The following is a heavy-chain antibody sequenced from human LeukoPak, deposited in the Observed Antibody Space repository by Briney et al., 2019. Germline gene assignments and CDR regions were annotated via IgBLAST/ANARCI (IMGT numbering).Heavy chain of an antibody. J-gene: IGHJ5*02. Sequence: ASVKVSCKASGYTFTSYYMHWVRQAPGQGLEWMGIINPSGGSTSYAQKFQGRVTMTRDTSTSTVYMGLSSLRSEDTAVYYCARDRGYYDFWTGLNWFDPWGQGTLVTVSS. CDR1: GYTFTSYY. V-gene: IGHV1-46*01. D-gene: IGHD3-3*01. CDR2: INPSGGST. CDR3: ARDRGYYDFWTGLNWFDP.